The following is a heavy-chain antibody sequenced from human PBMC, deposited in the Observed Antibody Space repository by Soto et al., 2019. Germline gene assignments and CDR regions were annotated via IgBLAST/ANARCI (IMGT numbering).Heavy chain of an antibody. J-gene: IGHJ4*02. D-gene: IGHD3-16*01. V-gene: IGHV2-5*02. CDR1: GFSLTSGVG. CDR2: IYWDDDK. CDR3: AHIDPEIVTVGGNGGFDY. Sequence: QITLKESGPTLVRPPQTLTLTCTFSGFSLTSGVGVGWIRQPPGKALEWLALIYWDDDKRYSPSLKNRLTITKDTSKHQVVLTMTNVGPVDTATYFCAHIDPEIVTVGGNGGFDYWGQGTLVTVSS.